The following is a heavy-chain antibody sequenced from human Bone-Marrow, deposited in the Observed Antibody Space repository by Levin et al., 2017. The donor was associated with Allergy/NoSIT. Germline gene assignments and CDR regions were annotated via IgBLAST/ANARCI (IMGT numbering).Heavy chain of an antibody. V-gene: IGHV3-7*01. CDR1: GFTFSRHW. J-gene: IGHJ4*02. CDR2: IREDGSQK. CDR3: VRDGSSSWEEMLDY. D-gene: IGHD6-6*01. Sequence: GESLKISCAASGFTFSRHWMSWVRQAPGKGLEWVASIREDGSQKQYVGSVRGRFSISRDNAKNSLYFEMNSLRDEDTAVYYCVRDGSSSWEEMLDYWGQGTLVTVSS.